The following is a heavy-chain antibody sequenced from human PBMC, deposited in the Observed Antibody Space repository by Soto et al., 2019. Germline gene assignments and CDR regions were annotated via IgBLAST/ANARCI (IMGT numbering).Heavy chain of an antibody. V-gene: IGHV4-34*01. D-gene: IGHD1-7*01. CDR3: ARGILELRYYYGMDV. CDR2: INHSGST. Sequence: SETLSLTCAVYGGSFSGYYWSWIRQPPGKGLEWIGEINHSGSTNYNPSLKSRVTISVDTSKNQFSLKLGSVTAADTAVYYCARGILELRYYYGMDVWGQGTTVTVSS. CDR1: GGSFSGYY. J-gene: IGHJ6*02.